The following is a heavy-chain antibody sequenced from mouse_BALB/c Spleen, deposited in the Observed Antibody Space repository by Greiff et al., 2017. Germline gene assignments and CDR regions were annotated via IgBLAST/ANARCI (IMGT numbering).Heavy chain of an antibody. V-gene: IGHV5-17*02. D-gene: IGHD2-12*01. CDR2: ISSGSSTI. CDR1: GFTFSSFG. Sequence: EVQVVESGGGLVQPGGSRKLSCAASGFTFSSFGMHWVRQAPEKGLEWVAYISSGSSTIYYADTVKGRFTISRDNPKNTLFLQMTSLRSEDTAMYYCARVLRRTSYYAMDYWGQGTSVTVSS. CDR3: ARVLRRTSYYAMDY. J-gene: IGHJ4*01.